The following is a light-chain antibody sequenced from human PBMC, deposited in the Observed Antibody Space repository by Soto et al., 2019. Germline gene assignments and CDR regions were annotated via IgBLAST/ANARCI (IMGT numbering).Light chain of an antibody. CDR2: GAS. Sequence: EVVLTQSPATLSVSAGGTVTLSCRASQSVRTNVAWYQQIPGQAPRLLVYGASTRATGVPARFTGSGSGIGFSLTISSLLSEDSAFYYCQQYFNWPLTWTFGPGTKVDIK. CDR3: QQYFNWPLTWT. CDR1: QSVRTN. J-gene: IGKJ1*01. V-gene: IGKV3-15*01.